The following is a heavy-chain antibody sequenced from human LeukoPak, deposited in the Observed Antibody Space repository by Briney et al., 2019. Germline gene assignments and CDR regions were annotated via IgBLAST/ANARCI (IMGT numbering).Heavy chain of an antibody. D-gene: IGHD3-10*01. J-gene: IGHJ4*02. V-gene: IGHV6-1*01. CDR2: TYYRSKWYN. CDR3: ARDLLGTYYYGSGSYTFDY. Sequence: SQTLSLTCAISGDSVSSNSAAWNWIRQSPSRGLEWLGRTYYRSKWYNDYAVSVKSRITINPDTSKNQFSLQLNSVTPEDTAVYYCARDLLGTYYYGSGSYTFDYWGQGTLVTVSS. CDR1: GDSVSSNSAA.